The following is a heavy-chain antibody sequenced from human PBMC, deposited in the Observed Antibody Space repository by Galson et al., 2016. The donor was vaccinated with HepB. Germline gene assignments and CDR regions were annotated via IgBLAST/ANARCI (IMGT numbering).Heavy chain of an antibody. Sequence: TLSLTCAVSGGSVSSDDYSWTWVRQPPGKALQWIGHIFQTGGTFYSPSLSSRVTMSLDTSRNQFSLQLNSVTAADTAVYFCARNRITRGQPIMRYFGMDVWGPGTTVIVSS. V-gene: IGHV4-30-2*01. CDR2: IFQTGGT. CDR1: GGSVSSDDYS. CDR3: ARNRITRGQPIMRYFGMDV. J-gene: IGHJ6*02. D-gene: IGHD3-10*01.